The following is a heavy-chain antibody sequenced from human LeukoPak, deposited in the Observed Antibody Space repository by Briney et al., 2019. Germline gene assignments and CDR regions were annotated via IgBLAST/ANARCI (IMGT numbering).Heavy chain of an antibody. CDR3: ARQSYGFDY. J-gene: IGHJ4*02. Sequence: SETLSLTCTVSGGSLSSSSYYWGWIRQPPGKGLEWIGSIYYSGSTYYNPSLKSRVTISVNTSKNQFSLKLSSVTAADTAVYYCARQSYGFDYWGQGTLVTVSS. CDR1: GGSLSSSSYY. D-gene: IGHD1-26*01. V-gene: IGHV4-39*01. CDR2: IYYSGST.